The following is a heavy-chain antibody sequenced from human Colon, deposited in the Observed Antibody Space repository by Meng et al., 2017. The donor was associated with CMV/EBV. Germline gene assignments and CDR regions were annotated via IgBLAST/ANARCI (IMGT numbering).Heavy chain of an antibody. CDR2: ISGSTGYT. CDR1: GYTFTSYG. Sequence: QVQRGQSGAEGKEPGASVLVSCRSSGYTFTSYGINWVRQAPGQGLEWMGWISGSTGYTNRALKFQGRVTMTTDTSTSTAYLALTSLTSNDTAVYYCARGRPNWSGVLDYWGQGTLVTVSS. J-gene: IGHJ4*02. D-gene: IGHD1-1*01. CDR3: ARGRPNWSGVLDY. V-gene: IGHV1-18*01.